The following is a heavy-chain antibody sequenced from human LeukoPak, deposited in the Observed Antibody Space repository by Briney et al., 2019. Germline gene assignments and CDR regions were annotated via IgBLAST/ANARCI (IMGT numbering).Heavy chain of an antibody. J-gene: IGHJ4*02. CDR3: ARDSKVYYGSGSYYLLDR. D-gene: IGHD3-10*01. CDR1: GGTFISYA. V-gene: IGHV1-69*05. CDR2: IITIFGTA. Sequence: ASVKVSCKASGGTFISYAISWVRQAPGQGLEWMGGIITIFGTANYAQKFQGRVTITTDASTSTAYMELSSLRSEDTAVYYCARDSKVYYGSGSYYLLDRWGQGTLVTVSS.